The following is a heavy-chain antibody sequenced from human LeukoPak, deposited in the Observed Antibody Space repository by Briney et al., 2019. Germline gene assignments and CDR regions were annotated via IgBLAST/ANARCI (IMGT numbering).Heavy chain of an antibody. D-gene: IGHD2-15*01. CDR2: IRGVGDST. Sequence: PGGALRLLCAASGLTLSNYATNRAPQAPAKGLVRVSTIRGVGDSTYYAESVKGLFTMSRDNSKNTVYLQMNSLRVEDTARYYCAKRADGCSGVSCYYYYMDVWGKGTTVIVSS. CDR1: GLTLSNYA. V-gene: IGHV3-23*01. J-gene: IGHJ6*03. CDR3: AKRADGCSGVSCYYYYMDV.